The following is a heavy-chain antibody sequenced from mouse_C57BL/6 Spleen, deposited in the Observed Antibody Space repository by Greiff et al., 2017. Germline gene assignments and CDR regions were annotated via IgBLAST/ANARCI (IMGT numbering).Heavy chain of an antibody. J-gene: IGHJ1*03. V-gene: IGHV1-55*01. Sequence: VQLQQPGAELVKPGASVKMSCKASGYTFTSYWITWVKQRPGQGLEWIGDIYPGSGSTNYNEKLKSKATLTVDTSASTAYMQLSRMTSEDAAVDYCAREGWKKYFDVWGTGTTVTVSS. CDR3: AREGWKKYFDV. CDR1: GYTFTSYW. CDR2: IYPGSGST. D-gene: IGHD1-1*02.